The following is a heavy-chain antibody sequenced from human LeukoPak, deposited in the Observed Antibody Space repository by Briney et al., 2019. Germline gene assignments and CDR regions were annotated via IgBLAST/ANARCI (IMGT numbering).Heavy chain of an antibody. CDR2: IYYSGST. J-gene: IGHJ4*02. CDR3: ARETTVTTCFDY. D-gene: IGHD4-17*01. Sequence: SGTLSLTCTVSGGSISSGGYYWSWIRQHPGRGLEWIGYIYYSGSTYYNPSLKSRVTISVDTSKNQFSLKLSSVTAADTAVYYCARETTVTTCFDYWGQGTLVTVSS. V-gene: IGHV4-31*03. CDR1: GGSISSGGYY.